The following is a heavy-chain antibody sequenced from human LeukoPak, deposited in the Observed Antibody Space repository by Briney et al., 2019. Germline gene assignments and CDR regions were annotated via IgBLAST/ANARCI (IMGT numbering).Heavy chain of an antibody. V-gene: IGHV3-66*01. CDR2: IYSDGTT. D-gene: IGHD4-17*01. J-gene: IGHJ4*02. CDR1: GITVTNNF. CDR3: ARETTAPYRHFDY. Sequence: PGGSLRLSCAASGITVTNNFMSWVRQAPGKGLEWVSVIYSDGTTYYADSVKGRFTISRDNSKNTLYLQMNTLRAEDTAVYYCARETTAPYRHFDYWGQGALVTVSS.